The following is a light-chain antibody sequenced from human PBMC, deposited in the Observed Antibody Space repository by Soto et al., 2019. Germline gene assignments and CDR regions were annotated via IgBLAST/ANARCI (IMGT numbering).Light chain of an antibody. Sequence: EIGLTQSPGTLSLSPGERAALSCRASQSVNNNFLAWYQQKPGQAPRLLIYGASNRATGIPDRFSGSVSGTDFALTISRLEPADFAVFYCHQYGTSPATFGQGTKVEIK. V-gene: IGKV3-20*01. CDR3: HQYGTSPAT. CDR2: GAS. CDR1: QSVNNNF. J-gene: IGKJ1*01.